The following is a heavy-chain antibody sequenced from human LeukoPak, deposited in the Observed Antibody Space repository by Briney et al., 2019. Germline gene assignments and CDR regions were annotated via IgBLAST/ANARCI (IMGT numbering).Heavy chain of an antibody. CDR1: GFTFSIYS. CDR2: ISSSSSYI. J-gene: IGHJ6*02. V-gene: IGHV3-21*01. CDR3: ARGSSWYIDYYYGMDV. D-gene: IGHD6-13*01. Sequence: PGGSLRLSCAASGFTFSIYSMNWVRQAPGKGLEWVSSISSSSSYIHYTDSVKGRFTISRDNAKNSLYLQMNSLRAEDTAVYYCARGSSWYIDYYYGMDVWGQGTTVTVSS.